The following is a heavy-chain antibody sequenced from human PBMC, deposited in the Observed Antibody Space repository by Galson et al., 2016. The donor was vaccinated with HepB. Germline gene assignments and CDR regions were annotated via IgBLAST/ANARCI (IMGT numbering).Heavy chain of an antibody. CDR1: GFSFTEYG. CDR3: VRGRATYDSSGYWFDY. CDR2: IYFNGRDI. D-gene: IGHD3-22*01. V-gene: IGHV3-33*01. J-gene: IGHJ4*02. Sequence: SLRLSCAASGFSFTEYGIHWVRQAPGKGWEWLAVIYFNGRDIYYADSAKGRFTISRDTSKNKLYLQMNSLRAEDTAVYYCVRGRATYDSSGYWFDYWGQGALVTVSS.